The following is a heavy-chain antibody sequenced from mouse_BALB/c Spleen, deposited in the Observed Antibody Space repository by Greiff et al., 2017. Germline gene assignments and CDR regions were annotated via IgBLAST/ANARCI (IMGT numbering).Heavy chain of an antibody. V-gene: IGHV1S135*01. CDR3: ARRGYGNFGGFAY. J-gene: IGHJ3*01. CDR2: IDPYNGGT. CDR1: GYAFTSYN. D-gene: IGHD2-10*02. Sequence: LQESGPDLVKPGASVKVSCKASGYAFTSYNMYWVKQSHGKSLEWIGYIDPYNGGTSYNQKFKGKATLTVDKSSSTAYMHLNSLTSEDSAVYYCARRGYGNFGGFAYWGQGTLVTVSA.